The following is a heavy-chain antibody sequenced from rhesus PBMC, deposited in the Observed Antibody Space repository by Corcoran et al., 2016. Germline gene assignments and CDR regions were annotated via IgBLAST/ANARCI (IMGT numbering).Heavy chain of an antibody. CDR3: ARRLRYFDY. CDR2: INPSHGKT. V-gene: IGHV1-200*01. CDR1: GYTFISYS. J-gene: IGHJ4*01. Sequence: QVQLVQSGAEVKKPGASVKLSCKASGYTFISYSINWVRQAAGQGPEGRGWINPSHGKTVYAQKIQGRVTMTRDTSTSIAYMELSSLRSEDTAVYYCARRLRYFDYWGQGVLVTVSS. D-gene: IGHD3-9*01.